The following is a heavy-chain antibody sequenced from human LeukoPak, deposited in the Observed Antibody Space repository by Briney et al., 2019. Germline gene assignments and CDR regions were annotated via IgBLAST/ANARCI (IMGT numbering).Heavy chain of an antibody. CDR3: ARDGSARSLGN. CDR2: IDNGGST. V-gene: IGHV3-53*01. CDR1: GFTVSSNY. Sequence: RGSLRLPCAASGFTVSSNYMSWVRQAPGKGLEWVSVIDNGGSTYYADSVKGRFTISRDNSKNTVYLQMNSLRAEDTAVYYCARDGSARSLGNWGQGTLVSVSS. J-gene: IGHJ4*02. D-gene: IGHD6-6*01.